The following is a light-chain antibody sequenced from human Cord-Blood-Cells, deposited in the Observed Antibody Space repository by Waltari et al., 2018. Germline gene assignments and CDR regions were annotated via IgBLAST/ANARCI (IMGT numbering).Light chain of an antibody. V-gene: IGLV2-23*02. CDR3: CSDAGSSTLV. CDR1: SSDVGSYNL. CDR2: QVS. Sequence: QSALTQPASVSGSPGQSSTISCTGTSSDVGSYNLVSWYQQHPGKDPKLMIYQVSKRPSGVSNRLSGSKSGNTASLAIAGLQAEDEADDYCCSDAGSSTLVFGGGTKLTVL. J-gene: IGLJ2*01.